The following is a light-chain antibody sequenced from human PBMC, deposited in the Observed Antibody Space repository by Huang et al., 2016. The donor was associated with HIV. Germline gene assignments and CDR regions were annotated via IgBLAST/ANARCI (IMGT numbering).Light chain of an antibody. CDR3: LQHHGYPRT. V-gene: IGKV1-17*03. J-gene: IGKJ1*01. Sequence: DIQLTQSPSAMSASVGDRVSITCRASQGIANYLAWFQQKPGGSPKRLIYAASSLQGGGPSRFSGSGSGTKFTLTISRLQPEDFATYYCLQHHGYPRTFGQGTKV. CDR2: AAS. CDR1: QGIANY.